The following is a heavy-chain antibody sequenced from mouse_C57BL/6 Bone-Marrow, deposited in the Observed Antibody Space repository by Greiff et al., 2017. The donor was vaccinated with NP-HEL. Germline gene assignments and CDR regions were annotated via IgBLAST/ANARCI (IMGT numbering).Heavy chain of an antibody. CDR3: ARSVHYYGSSYWYFDV. CDR1: GYTFTDYY. V-gene: IGHV1-19*01. Sequence: EVQLQQSGPVLVKPGASVKMSCKASGYTFTDYYMNWVKQSHGKSLEWIGVLNPYNGGTSYNQKFQGKATLTVDKSSSTAYMELNSLTSEDSAVDYCARSVHYYGSSYWYFDVWGTGTTVTVSS. CDR2: LNPYNGGT. J-gene: IGHJ1*03. D-gene: IGHD1-1*01.